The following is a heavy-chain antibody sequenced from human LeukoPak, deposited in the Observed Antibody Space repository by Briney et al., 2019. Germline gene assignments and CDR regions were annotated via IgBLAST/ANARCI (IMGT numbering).Heavy chain of an antibody. CDR2: IIPIFGTP. J-gene: IGHJ6*03. V-gene: IGHV1-69*06. D-gene: IGHD4-11*01. Sequence: SVKVSCKVSGGTFSTYPISWVREAPGQGLEWMGGIIPIFGTPDYAQKFQGRVTITADKSTSTAYMELISVSSQDTAVYYCATPRRPTDYYYYYMDVWGNGTTVTVSS. CDR3: ATPRRPTDYYYYYMDV. CDR1: GGTFSTYP.